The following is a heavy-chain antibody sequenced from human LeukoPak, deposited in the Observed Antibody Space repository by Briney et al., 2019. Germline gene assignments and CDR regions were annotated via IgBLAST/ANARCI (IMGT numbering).Heavy chain of an antibody. CDR1: GYSFTSYW. Sequence: GESLKISCKGSGYSFTSYWIGWARQMPGKGLEWMGIIYPGDSDTRYSPSFQGQVTISADKSISTAYLQWSSLKASDTAMYYCVRFFMVRGVNDAFDIWGQGTMVTVSS. V-gene: IGHV5-51*01. J-gene: IGHJ3*02. CDR2: IYPGDSDT. D-gene: IGHD3-10*01. CDR3: VRFFMVRGVNDAFDI.